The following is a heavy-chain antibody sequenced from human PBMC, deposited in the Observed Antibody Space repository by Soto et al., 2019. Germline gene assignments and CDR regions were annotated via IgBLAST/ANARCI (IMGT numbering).Heavy chain of an antibody. V-gene: IGHV3-33*01. D-gene: IGHD6-13*01. CDR1: GFTFSSYG. Sequence: VQVLESGGGLVQPGGSLRLSCAASGFTFSSYGMHWVRQAPGKGLEWVAVIWYDGSNKYYADSVKGRFTISRDNSKNTLYLQMNSLRAEDTAVYYCARWGIAAGDYWGQGTLVTVSS. CDR2: IWYDGSNK. J-gene: IGHJ4*02. CDR3: ARWGIAAGDY.